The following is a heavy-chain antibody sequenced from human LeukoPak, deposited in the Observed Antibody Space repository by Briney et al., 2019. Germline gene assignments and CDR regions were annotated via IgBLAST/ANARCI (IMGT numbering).Heavy chain of an antibody. D-gene: IGHD3-3*01. CDR3: ARSWSGYQSPYYYYYYMDV. J-gene: IGHJ6*03. CDR2: ISYDGSNK. Sequence: GGSLRLSCAASGFTFSSYGMHWVRQAPGKGLEWVAVISYDGSNKYYADSVKGRFTISRDNSKNTLYLQMNSLRAEDTAVYYCARSWSGYQSPYYYYYYMDVWGKGTTVTVSS. V-gene: IGHV3-30*03. CDR1: GFTFSSYG.